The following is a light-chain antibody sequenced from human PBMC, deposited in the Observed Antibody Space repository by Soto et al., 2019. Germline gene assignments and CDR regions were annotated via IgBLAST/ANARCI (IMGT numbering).Light chain of an antibody. V-gene: IGKV1-39*01. J-gene: IGKJ4*01. Sequence: EIQMTQSPSSLSASVGDRVTITCRASQSISSYLNWYQQKPGKAPKLLIYAASSLQSGVPSRFSGSGSGTDFTLTISSLQPEDFATYYCQQSYSTPQLTFGGGTKV. CDR2: AAS. CDR3: QQSYSTPQLT. CDR1: QSISSY.